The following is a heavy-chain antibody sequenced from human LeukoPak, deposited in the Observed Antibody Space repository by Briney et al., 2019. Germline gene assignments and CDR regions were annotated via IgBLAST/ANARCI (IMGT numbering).Heavy chain of an antibody. V-gene: IGHV4-34*01. J-gene: IGHJ4*02. CDR2: INHSGST. D-gene: IGHD3-22*01. CDR1: GFTFSSYA. Sequence: GSLRLSCAASGFTFSSYAMSWVRQPPGKGLEWIGEINHSGSTNYNPSLKSRVTISVDTSKNQFSLKLSSVTAADTAVYYCAREIVVPAGLFDYWGQGTLVTVSS. CDR3: AREIVVPAGLFDY.